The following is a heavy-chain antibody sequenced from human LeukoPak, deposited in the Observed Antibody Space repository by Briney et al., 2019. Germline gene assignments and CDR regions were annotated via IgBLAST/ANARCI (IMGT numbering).Heavy chain of an antibody. CDR3: ARDNGRSTDALDV. CDR1: GFTLSSHE. D-gene: IGHD1-26*01. J-gene: IGHJ3*01. Sequence: QPGGSLRLSCAASGFTLSSHEVNWVRQAPGKGLEWVSYIDSSSRTIYYADSVKGRFTISRDSGKNSLYLQMNSLRDEDTAVYFCARDNGRSTDALDVWGQGTMVTVSS. CDR2: IDSSSRTI. V-gene: IGHV3-48*03.